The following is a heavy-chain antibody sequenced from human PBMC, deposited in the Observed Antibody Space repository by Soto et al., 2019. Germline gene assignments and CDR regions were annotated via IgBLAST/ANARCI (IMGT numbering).Heavy chain of an antibody. CDR3: ARDIAAAGNYYYYYGMDL. CDR2: IYYSGST. V-gene: IGHV4-39*02. J-gene: IGHJ6*02. D-gene: IGHD6-13*01. Sequence: SETLSLTCTVSGGSIISSSYYWGWIRQPPGKGLEWIGSIYYSGSTYYNPSLNSRVTISVDTSKNQYSLKLSSVTAADTAVYFCARDIAAAGNYYYYYGMDLWGQRTTVT. CDR1: GGSIISSSYY.